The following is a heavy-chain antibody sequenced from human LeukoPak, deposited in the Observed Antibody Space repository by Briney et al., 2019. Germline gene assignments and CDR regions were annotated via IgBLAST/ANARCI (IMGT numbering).Heavy chain of an antibody. CDR3: AREGDNPLGYCSSTSCPYFDY. D-gene: IGHD2-2*01. J-gene: IGHJ4*02. CDR2: IYNSGST. V-gene: IGHV4-4*08. CDR1: GGSLSTYY. Sequence: LETLSLTCTVSGGSLSTYYWSWIRQPPGKGLEWIGYIYNSGSTNYSPSLRSRVTISVDTSKNQFSLKLSSVTAADTAVYYCAREGDNPLGYCSSTSCPYFDYWGQGTLVTVSS.